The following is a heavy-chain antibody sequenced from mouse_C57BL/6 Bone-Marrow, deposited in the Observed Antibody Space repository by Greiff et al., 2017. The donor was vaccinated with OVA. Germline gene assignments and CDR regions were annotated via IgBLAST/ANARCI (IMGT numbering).Heavy chain of an antibody. D-gene: IGHD1-1*01. CDR3: AREGYYYGSSLWYFDV. CDR2: IDPSDSYT. Sequence: QVQLQQPGAELVMPGASVKLSCKASGYTFTSYWMHWVKQRPGQGLEWIGEIDPSDSYTNYNQKFKGTSTLTVDKSSSTAYMQLSSLTSEDSAVYYCAREGYYYGSSLWYFDVWGTGTTVTVSS. V-gene: IGHV1-69*01. J-gene: IGHJ1*03. CDR1: GYTFTSYW.